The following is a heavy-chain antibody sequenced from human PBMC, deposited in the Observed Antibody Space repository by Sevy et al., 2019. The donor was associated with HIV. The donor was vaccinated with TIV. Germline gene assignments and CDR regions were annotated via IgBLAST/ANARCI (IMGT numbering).Heavy chain of an antibody. Sequence: SETLSLTCTVSGGSVSSGSYYWSWIRQPPGQGLERIGYIYYSGSTNYKPSLKSRVTISVDTSKNQFSLKLSSVTAADTAVYYCARASSGYYYFYYYGMDVWGQGTTVTVSS. CDR1: GGSVSSGSYY. J-gene: IGHJ6*02. CDR2: IYYSGST. V-gene: IGHV4-61*01. D-gene: IGHD3-22*01. CDR3: ARASSGYYYFYYYGMDV.